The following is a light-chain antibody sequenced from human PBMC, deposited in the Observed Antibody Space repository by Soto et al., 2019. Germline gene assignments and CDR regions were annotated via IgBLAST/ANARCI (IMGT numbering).Light chain of an antibody. CDR2: EVN. CDR1: SSDVGSFNL. Sequence: QSLLTQPASVSGSPGQSITISCTGTSSDVGSFNLVSWYQQHPGKAPKLMIYEVNKRPSGVSNRFSGSKSGNTASLTISGLQAEDEADYYCCSYARSNTYVFGTGTKVTVL. J-gene: IGLJ1*01. V-gene: IGLV2-23*02. CDR3: CSYARSNTYV.